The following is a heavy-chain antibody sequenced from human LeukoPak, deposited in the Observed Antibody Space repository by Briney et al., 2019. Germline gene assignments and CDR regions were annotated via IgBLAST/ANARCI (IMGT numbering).Heavy chain of an antibody. J-gene: IGHJ4*02. Sequence: GASVKVSCKASGYTFTDHYIHWVRQAPGQGLESMGRINPNSGGTNFAQKFQGRVTMTRDTSISTAYMELSGLRSDDTAMYYCARVMVSLVRGDYFYFDYWAQGTLVTVSS. CDR2: INPNSGGT. V-gene: IGHV1-2*06. CDR3: ARVMVSLVRGDYFYFDY. D-gene: IGHD3-10*01. CDR1: GYTFTDHY.